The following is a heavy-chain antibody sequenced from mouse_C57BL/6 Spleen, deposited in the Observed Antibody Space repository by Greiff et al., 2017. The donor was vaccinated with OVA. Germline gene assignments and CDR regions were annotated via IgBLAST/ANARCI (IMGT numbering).Heavy chain of an antibody. CDR2: IYPGDGDT. CDR1: GYAFSSYW. CDR3: ARWLLRRDYAMDY. J-gene: IGHJ4*01. V-gene: IGHV1-80*01. D-gene: IGHD2-3*01. Sequence: VQLQQSGAELVKPGASVKISCKASGYAFSSYWMNWVKQRPGKGLEWIGQIYPGDGDTNYNGKFKGKATLTADKSSSTAYMQLSSLTSEDSAVYFCARWLLRRDYAMDYWGQGTSVTVSS.